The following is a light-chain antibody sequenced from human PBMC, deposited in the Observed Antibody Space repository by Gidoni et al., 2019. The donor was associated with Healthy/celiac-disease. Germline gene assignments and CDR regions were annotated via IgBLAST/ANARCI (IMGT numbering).Light chain of an antibody. J-gene: IGLJ2*01. CDR2: DGS. CDR1: LRDVGGYNS. CDR3: CSYAGSYTYVV. Sequence: QSALTQPRSVSGSPGQSVTISCTGTLRDVGGYNSVSWYQQHPGKAPKLMIYDGSKRPSGVPDRFSGSKSGNTASLTIAGLQAEDEADYYCCSYAGSYTYVVFGGGTKLTVL. V-gene: IGLV2-11*01.